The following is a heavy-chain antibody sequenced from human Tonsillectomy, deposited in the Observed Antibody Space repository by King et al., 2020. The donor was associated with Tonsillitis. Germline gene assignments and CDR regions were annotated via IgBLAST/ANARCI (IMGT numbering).Heavy chain of an antibody. CDR1: GFTFSSYW. CDR2: IKEDGSEK. D-gene: IGHD1-7*01. J-gene: IGHJ6*03. V-gene: IGHV3-7*04. CDR3: ARERWNYGDVWYYYMDV. Sequence: VQLVQSGGGLVQPGGSLRLSCAASGFTFSSYWMSWVRQAPGKGLEWVANIKEDGSEKYYVDSVKGRFTISRDNAKNSLYLQMNSLRAEDTAVYYCARERWNYGDVWYYYMDVWGKGTTVTVSS.